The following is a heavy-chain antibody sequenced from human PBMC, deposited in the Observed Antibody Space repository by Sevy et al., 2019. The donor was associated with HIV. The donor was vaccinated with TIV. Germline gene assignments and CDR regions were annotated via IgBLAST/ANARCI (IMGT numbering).Heavy chain of an antibody. CDR3: ARAMTTVTTYGMDV. J-gene: IGHJ6*02. CDR2: IGTAGDT. V-gene: IGHV3-13*01. CDR1: GFTFSSYD. D-gene: IGHD4-17*01. Sequence: GGSLRLSCAASGFTFSSYDMQWVRQATGKGLEWVSAIGTAGDTYYPGSVKGRFTISRENAKNSLYLQMNSLRAGDTAVYYCARAMTTVTTYGMDVWGQGTTVTVSS.